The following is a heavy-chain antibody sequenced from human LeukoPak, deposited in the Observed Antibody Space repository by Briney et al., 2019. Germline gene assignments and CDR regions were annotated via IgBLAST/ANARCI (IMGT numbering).Heavy chain of an antibody. CDR2: IYSGGST. V-gene: IGHV3-53*01. D-gene: IGHD3-22*01. CDR3: AKDQASGYYSYYFDY. CDR1: GFTVSSNY. J-gene: IGHJ4*02. Sequence: GGSLRLSCAASGFTVSSNYMSWVRQAPGKGLEWVSVIYSGGSTYYADSVKGRFTISRDNPKNTLYLQTNSLRAEDTAVYYCAKDQASGYYSYYFDYWGQGTLVTVST.